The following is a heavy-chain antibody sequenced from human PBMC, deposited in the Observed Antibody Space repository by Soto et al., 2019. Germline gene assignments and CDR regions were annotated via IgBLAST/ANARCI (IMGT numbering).Heavy chain of an antibody. CDR2: IRGRAYSRTT. D-gene: IGHD6-19*01. Sequence: PGGSLRLSCSASGFNFGGYAISLVRQAPGKGLEWVGSIRGRAYSRTTEYAASVKGRFTISRDDSKNTAYLQMNSLETDDAGIYYCSRVKRWMDRFYYYGSDVWGQGTAVPVSS. V-gene: IGHV3-49*04. J-gene: IGHJ6*02. CDR3: SRVKRWMDRFYYYGSDV. CDR1: GFNFGGYA.